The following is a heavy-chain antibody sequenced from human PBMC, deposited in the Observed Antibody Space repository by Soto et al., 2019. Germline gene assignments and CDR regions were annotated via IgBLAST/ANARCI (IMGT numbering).Heavy chain of an antibody. V-gene: IGHV4-39*01. J-gene: IGHJ4*02. Sequence: SETLSLTCTVSGGSVSNSNYYWGWIRQPPGKGLEWIGSVYYRGRSYSKSSVKSRVTISVDTSKNQFSLNLNSVTASDTAVYFCVSQRTSVLTQAYFDYWGPGALVTVSS. CDR3: VSQRTSVLTQAYFDY. D-gene: IGHD2-8*01. CDR2: VYYRGRS. CDR1: GGSVSNSNYY.